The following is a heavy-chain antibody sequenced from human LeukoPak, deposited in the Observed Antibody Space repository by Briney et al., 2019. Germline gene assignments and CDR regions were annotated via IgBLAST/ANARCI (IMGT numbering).Heavy chain of an antibody. D-gene: IGHD3-10*01. J-gene: IGHJ4*02. V-gene: IGHV4-34*01. CDR1: GGSFSGYY. CDR2: INHSGST. CDR3: ARDGSLLWFGELFDY. Sequence: ASETLSLTCAVYGGSFSGYYWSWIRQPPGEGLEWIGEINHSGSTNYNPSLKSRVTISVDMSKNQFSLKLSSVTAADTAVYYCARDGSLLWFGELFDYWGQGTLVTVSS.